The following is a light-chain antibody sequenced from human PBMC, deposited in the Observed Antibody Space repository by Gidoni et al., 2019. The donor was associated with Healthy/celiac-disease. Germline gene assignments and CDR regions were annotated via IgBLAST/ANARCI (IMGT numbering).Light chain of an antibody. V-gene: IGLV4-69*01. Sequence: QLVLTQSPSAPASLGASVKLTCTLSSGHSSYAIAWHQQQPAKGPRYLMKLNSDGSHSKGDGIPDRFSGSSSGAERYLTISSLQSEDEADYYCQTWGTGIPVVFGGGTKLTVL. CDR1: SGHSSYA. J-gene: IGLJ2*01. CDR2: LNSDGSH. CDR3: QTWGTGIPVV.